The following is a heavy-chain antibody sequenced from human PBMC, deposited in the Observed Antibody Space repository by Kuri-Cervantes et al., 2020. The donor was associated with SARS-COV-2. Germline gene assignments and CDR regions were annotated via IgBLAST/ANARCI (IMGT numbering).Heavy chain of an antibody. CDR2: IYSGGSST. J-gene: IGHJ4*02. V-gene: IGHV3-23*03. CDR3: AKVAKYYDFWSGPSAAYYFDY. D-gene: IGHD3-3*01. CDR1: GFTVSSNY. Sequence: GESLKISCAASGFTVSSNYMSWVRQAPGKGLEWVSVIYSGGSSTYYADSVKGRFTISRDNSKNTLYLQMNSLRAEDTAVYYCAKVAKYYDFWSGPSAAYYFDYWGQGTLVTVSS.